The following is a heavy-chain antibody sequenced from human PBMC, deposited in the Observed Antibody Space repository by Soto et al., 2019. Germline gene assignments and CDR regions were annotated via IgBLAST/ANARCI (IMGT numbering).Heavy chain of an antibody. CDR1: GGSISSYY. CDR3: ARSRYRAMVRGVMYWFDP. V-gene: IGHV4-59*01. D-gene: IGHD3-10*01. Sequence: PSETLSLTCTVSGGSISSYYWSWIRQPPGKGLEWIGYIYYSGSTNYNPSLKSRVTISVDTSKNQFSLKLSSVTAADTAVYYCARSRYRAMVRGVMYWFDPWGQGTLVTVSP. CDR2: IYYSGST. J-gene: IGHJ5*02.